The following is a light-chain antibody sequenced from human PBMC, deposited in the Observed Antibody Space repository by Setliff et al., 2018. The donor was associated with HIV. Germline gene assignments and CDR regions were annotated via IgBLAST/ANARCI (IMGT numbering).Light chain of an antibody. J-gene: IGLJ2*01. CDR1: SSDVGRDNF. CDR2: DVT. Sequence: QSALTQPASVSGSPGQSITISCTGTSSDVGRDNFVSWYQQHPGKVPKLMIYDVTNRPSGISDRFSGSKSDNTASLTISGLQAEDEADYCCSSYTLSGTVLFGGGTKVTVL. CDR3: SSYTLSGTVL. V-gene: IGLV2-14*03.